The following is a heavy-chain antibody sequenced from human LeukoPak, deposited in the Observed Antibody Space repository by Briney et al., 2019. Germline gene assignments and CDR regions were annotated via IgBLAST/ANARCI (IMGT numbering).Heavy chain of an antibody. D-gene: IGHD6-13*01. CDR3: ARDDSTYSSSWPYYYYYYMDV. V-gene: IGHV4-4*07. Sequence: PSETLSLTCTVYGGSISSYYWSWIRQPAGKGLEWIGRIYTSGSTNYNPSLKSRVTISVDKSKNQFSLKLSSVTAADTAVYYCARDDSTYSSSWPYYYYYYMDVWGKGTTVTVSS. CDR2: IYTSGST. CDR1: GGSISSYY. J-gene: IGHJ6*03.